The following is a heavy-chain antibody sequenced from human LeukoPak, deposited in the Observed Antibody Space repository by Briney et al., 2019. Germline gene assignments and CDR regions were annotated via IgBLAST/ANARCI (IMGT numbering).Heavy chain of an antibody. CDR2: IKQDGSEK. CDR3: ARDPHGSWPYYYYYGMDV. V-gene: IGHV3-7*03. D-gene: IGHD6-13*01. Sequence: GGSLRLSCAASGFTFSSYWMSWVRQAPGKGLEWVANIKQDGSEKYYVDSVKGRFTISRDNAKNSLYLQMNSLRSDDTAVYYCARDPHGSWPYYYYYGMDVWGQGTTVTVSS. J-gene: IGHJ6*02. CDR1: GFTFSSYW.